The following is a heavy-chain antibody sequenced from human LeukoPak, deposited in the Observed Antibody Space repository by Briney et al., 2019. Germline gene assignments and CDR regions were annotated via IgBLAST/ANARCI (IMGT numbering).Heavy chain of an antibody. CDR3: AREGYFGSGIDYYYGMDV. V-gene: IGHV1-18*01. CDR2: ISAYNGNT. J-gene: IGHJ6*02. CDR1: GHTFTNYG. D-gene: IGHD3-10*01. Sequence: ATVKVSCETSGHTFTNYGLSWVRQSPGQGLECMGWISAYNGNTNYAQKLQGRVTMTTDTSTSTAYMELRSLTSDDTDVYYCAREGYFGSGIDYYYGMDVWGQGTKVTVSS.